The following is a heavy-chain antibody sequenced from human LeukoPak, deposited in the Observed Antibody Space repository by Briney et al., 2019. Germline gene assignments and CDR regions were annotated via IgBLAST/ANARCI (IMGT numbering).Heavy chain of an antibody. Sequence: GGSLRLSCAASGFTFSSYAMHWVRQAPGKGLEWVAVISYDGSNKYYADSVKGRFTISRDNSKNTLYLQMNSLRAEDTAVYYCARERSRWFGESQLKPRYYYSMDVWGQGTTVTVSS. CDR2: ISYDGSNK. D-gene: IGHD3-10*01. CDR1: GFTFSSYA. CDR3: ARERSRWFGESQLKPRYYYSMDV. V-gene: IGHV3-30-3*01. J-gene: IGHJ6*02.